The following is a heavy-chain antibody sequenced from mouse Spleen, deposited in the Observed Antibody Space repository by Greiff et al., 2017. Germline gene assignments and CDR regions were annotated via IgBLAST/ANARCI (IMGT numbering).Heavy chain of an antibody. CDR2: ISYDGSN. CDR3: AGTAAWFAY. V-gene: IGHV3-6*01. J-gene: IGHJ3*01. Sequence: EVKLLESGPGLVKPSQSLSLNCSVTGYYITSGYYWNWIRQFPGNKLAWMGYISYDGSNNYNPSLKNRIPITRDTSKNQFFLKLNSVTTEDTATYYCAGTAAWFAYWGQGTLVTVSA. CDR1: GYYITSGYY.